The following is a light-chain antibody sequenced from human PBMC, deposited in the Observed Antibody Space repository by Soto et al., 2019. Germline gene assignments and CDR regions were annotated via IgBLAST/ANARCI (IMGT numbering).Light chain of an antibody. J-gene: IGLJ3*02. V-gene: IGLV1-40*01. CDR2: SNN. CDR1: SSNIGAGYY. CDR3: QSYDSSLSGSV. Sequence: QSVLTQPPSVSGAPGQRVTISCTGSSSNIGAGYYVHWYQQLPGTAPKLLIYSNNNRPSGVPDRFSGSKSGTSASLAITGLQAEDEADYYCQSYDSSLSGSVFGGGTTVTVL.